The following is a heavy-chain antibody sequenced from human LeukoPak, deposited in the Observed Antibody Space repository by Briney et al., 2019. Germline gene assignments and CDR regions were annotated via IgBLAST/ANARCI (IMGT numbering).Heavy chain of an antibody. D-gene: IGHD5-24*01. Sequence: SETLSLTCTVSGDSISSSRSYWGWIRQPPGKGLEWIGSIYYSGSTYYNPSLKSRVTISVDTSKNQFSLKLSSVTAADTAVYYCARDLRDGYNYQFDYWGQGTLVTVSS. V-gene: IGHV4-39*07. CDR2: IYYSGST. CDR3: ARDLRDGYNYQFDY. CDR1: GDSISSSRSY. J-gene: IGHJ4*02.